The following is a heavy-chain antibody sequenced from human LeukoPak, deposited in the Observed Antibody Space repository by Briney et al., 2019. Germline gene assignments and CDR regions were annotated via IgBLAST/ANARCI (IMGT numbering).Heavy chain of an antibody. V-gene: IGHV3-30*02. D-gene: IGHD2-8*01. CDR1: GFTFSSYG. J-gene: IGHJ4*02. CDR3: AKGLPYAIDY. CDR2: IWYGGSNK. Sequence: GGSLRLSCAASGFTFSSYGMHWVRQAPGKGLEWVAVIWYGGSNKYYADSVKGRFTISRDNSKNTLYLQMNSLRAEDTAVYYCAKGLPYAIDYWGQGTLVTVSS.